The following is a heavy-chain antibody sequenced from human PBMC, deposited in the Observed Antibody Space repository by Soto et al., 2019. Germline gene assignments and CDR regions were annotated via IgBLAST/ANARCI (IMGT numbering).Heavy chain of an antibody. J-gene: IGHJ4*02. V-gene: IGHV4-59*01. Sequence: SETLSLTCTVSGGSISSYYWSWIRQPPGKGLEWIGYIYYSGSTNYNPSLKSRVTISVDTSKNQFSLKLSSVTAADTAVYYCARGDSSSSLDYWGRGTLVTVS. D-gene: IGHD6-13*01. CDR3: ARGDSSSSLDY. CDR2: IYYSGST. CDR1: GGSISSYY.